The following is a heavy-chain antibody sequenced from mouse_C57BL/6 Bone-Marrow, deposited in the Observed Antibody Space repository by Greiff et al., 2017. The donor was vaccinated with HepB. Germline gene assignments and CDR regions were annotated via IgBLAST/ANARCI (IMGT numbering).Heavy chain of an antibody. J-gene: IGHJ3*01. Sequence: QVQLQQSGAELVKPGASVKLSCKASGYTFTSYWMQWVKQRPGQGLEWIGEIDPSDSYTNYNQKFKGKAILTADKSSSTAYMELRSLTSEDSAVYYCTRSDDGYYRYWFAYWGQGTLVTVSA. CDR3: TRSDDGYYRYWFAY. D-gene: IGHD2-3*01. CDR1: GYTFTSYW. V-gene: IGHV1-50*01. CDR2: IDPSDSYT.